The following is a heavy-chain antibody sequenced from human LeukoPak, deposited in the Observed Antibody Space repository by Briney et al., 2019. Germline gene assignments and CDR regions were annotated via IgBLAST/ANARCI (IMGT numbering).Heavy chain of an antibody. V-gene: IGHV3-7*01. CDR1: GFTFSSYW. CDR3: VNLGGRRGPFDY. D-gene: IGHD1-26*01. CDR2: IKQDGSEK. Sequence: GGSLRLSCAASGFTFSSYWMSWVRQVPGKGLEWVANIKQDGSEKYYVDSLKGRFTISRDNAKNSLYLQMHSLRAEDTAVYYCVNLGGRRGPFDYWGQGTLVTVSS. J-gene: IGHJ4*02.